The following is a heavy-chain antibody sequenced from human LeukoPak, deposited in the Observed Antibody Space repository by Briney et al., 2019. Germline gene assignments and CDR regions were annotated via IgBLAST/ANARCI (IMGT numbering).Heavy chain of an antibody. CDR3: ARDRGLGQWLDY. CDR2: LDASAAPT. J-gene: IGHJ4*02. V-gene: IGHV3-23*01. CDR1: GFTFSSYS. Sequence: PGGSLRLSCAASGFTFSSYSMNWVRQAPGKGLEWVSALDASAAPTYYADSVKGRFTISRDNSKNSLYLQMNSLRAEDTAIYYCARDRGLGQWLDYWGQGTLVTVSS. D-gene: IGHD6-19*01.